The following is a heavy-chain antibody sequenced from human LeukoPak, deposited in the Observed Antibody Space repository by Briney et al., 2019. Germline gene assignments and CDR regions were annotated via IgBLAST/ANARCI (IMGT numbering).Heavy chain of an antibody. Sequence: GASVKVSCKASGYTFTYRYLHWVRQAPGQALEWMGWITPFNGNTNYAQKFQDRVTMTRDTSTSTVYMELSSLRSEDTAVYYCARDGFEDVSYYDSSEPFDYWGQGTLVTVSS. CDR2: ITPFNGNT. J-gene: IGHJ4*02. V-gene: IGHV1-45*02. D-gene: IGHD3-22*01. CDR1: GYTFTYRY. CDR3: ARDGFEDVSYYDSSEPFDY.